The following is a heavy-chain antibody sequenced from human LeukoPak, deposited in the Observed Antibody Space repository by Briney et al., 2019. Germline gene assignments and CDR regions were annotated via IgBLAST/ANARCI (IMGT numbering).Heavy chain of an antibody. CDR1: GDSVSSNSAA. Sequence: PSQTLSLTCAISGDSVSSNSAAWNWIRQSPSRGLEWLGRTYYRSKWSTYYAVSVKSRVSINRDTSKNQISLQPNSVTPEDTAVYYCARSTGPIDYWGQGTLVTVSS. CDR3: ARSTGPIDY. V-gene: IGHV6-1*01. CDR2: TYYRSKWST. J-gene: IGHJ4*02. D-gene: IGHD1-1*01.